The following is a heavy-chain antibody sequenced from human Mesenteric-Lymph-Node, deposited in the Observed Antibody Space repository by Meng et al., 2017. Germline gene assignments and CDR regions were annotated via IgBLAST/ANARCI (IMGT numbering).Heavy chain of an antibody. CDR3: ARPNHDGDYGFGFDY. D-gene: IGHD4-17*01. Sequence: GESLKISCAASGFTVSSNEMSWVRQAPGKGLEWVSSISGGSTYYADSRKGRFTISRDNSKNTLHLQMNSLRAEDTAVYYCARPNHDGDYGFGFDYWGQGTLVTVSS. V-gene: IGHV3-38-3*01. CDR1: GFTVSSNE. J-gene: IGHJ4*02. CDR2: ISGGST.